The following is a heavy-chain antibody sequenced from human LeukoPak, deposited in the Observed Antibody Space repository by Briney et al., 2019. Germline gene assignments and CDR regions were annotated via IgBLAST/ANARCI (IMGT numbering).Heavy chain of an antibody. CDR3: ARWGREQLWLSDAFDI. CDR1: GGSIRSSSYY. J-gene: IGHJ3*02. CDR2: IYYSGST. D-gene: IGHD5-18*01. Sequence: PSETLSLTCTVSGGSIRSSSYYWGWIRQPPGKGLEWIGSIYYSGSTYYNPSLKSRGTISVDTSKNQFSLKLSSVTAADTAVYYCARWGREQLWLSDAFDIWGQGTMVAVSS. V-gene: IGHV4-39*01.